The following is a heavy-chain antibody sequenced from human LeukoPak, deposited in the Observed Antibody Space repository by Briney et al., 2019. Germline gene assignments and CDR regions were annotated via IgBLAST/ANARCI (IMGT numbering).Heavy chain of an antibody. Sequence: GGSLRLSCAASGFTFSSYSMNWVRQAPGKGLEWVSSISSSSSYIYYAGSVKGRFTISRDNAKNSLYLQMNSLRAEDTAVYYCARCPYYDSSGSFGYWGQGTLVTASS. V-gene: IGHV3-21*01. J-gene: IGHJ4*02. CDR3: ARCPYYDSSGSFGY. D-gene: IGHD3-22*01. CDR2: ISSSSSYI. CDR1: GFTFSSYS.